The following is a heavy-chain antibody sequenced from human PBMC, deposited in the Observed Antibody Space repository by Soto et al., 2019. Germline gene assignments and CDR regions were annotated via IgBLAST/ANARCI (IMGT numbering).Heavy chain of an antibody. CDR3: AAQPRAYYYDSSGYLGY. CDR2: IYYSGST. V-gene: IGHV4-61*01. CDR1: GGSVGSGSYY. J-gene: IGHJ4*02. Sequence: LEPLPLTCTVSGGSVGSGSYYCSWIRQPPGKGLEWIGYIYYSGSTNYNPSLKSRVTISVDTSKNQFSLKLSSVTAADTAVYYCAAQPRAYYYDSSGYLGYWRQGTLVTVSS. D-gene: IGHD3-22*01.